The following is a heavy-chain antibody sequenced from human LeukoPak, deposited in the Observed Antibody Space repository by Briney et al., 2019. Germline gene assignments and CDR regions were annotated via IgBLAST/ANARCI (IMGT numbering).Heavy chain of an antibody. J-gene: IGHJ5*02. V-gene: IGHV4-59*01. CDR2: IYYSGST. D-gene: IGHD3-3*01. CDR3: ARDPYDLGWFDP. Sequence: SETLYLTCTVSGGSISSYYWSWIRQPPGKGLEWIGYIYYSGSTNYNPSLKSRVTISVDTSKNQFSLKLSSVTAADTAVYYCARDPYDLGWFDPWGQGTLVTVSS. CDR1: GGSISSYY.